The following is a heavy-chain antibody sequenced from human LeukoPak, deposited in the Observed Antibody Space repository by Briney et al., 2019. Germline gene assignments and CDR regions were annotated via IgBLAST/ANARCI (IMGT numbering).Heavy chain of an antibody. D-gene: IGHD1-26*01. CDR1: GYSFTSYY. J-gene: IGHJ3*02. CDR3: ARVKVGANDAFDI. V-gene: IGHV1-69*01. CDR2: IIPIFGTA. Sequence: KISCKGSGYSFTSYYMHWVRQAPGQGLEWMGGIIPIFGTANYAQKFQGRVTITADESTSTAYMELSSLRSEDTAVYYCARVKVGANDAFDIWGQGTMVTVSS.